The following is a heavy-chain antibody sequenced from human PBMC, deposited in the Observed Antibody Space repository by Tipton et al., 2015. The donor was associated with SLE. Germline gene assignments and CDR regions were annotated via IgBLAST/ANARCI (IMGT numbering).Heavy chain of an antibody. CDR2: IYHSGNT. CDR3: ARHADRIFGVPY. Sequence: TLSLTCSVSVYSITSGHYWAWFRQPPGKGLEWIGTIYHSGNTHYSPSLKSRVTMSVDTSKNQLSLELNSVTAADTALYYCARHADRIFGVPYWGQGTLVTVSS. V-gene: IGHV4-38-2*01. CDR1: VYSITSGHY. D-gene: IGHD3-3*02. J-gene: IGHJ4*02.